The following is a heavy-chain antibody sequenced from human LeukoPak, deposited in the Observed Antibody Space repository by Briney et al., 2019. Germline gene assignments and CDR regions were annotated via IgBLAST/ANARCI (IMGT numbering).Heavy chain of an antibody. V-gene: IGHV3-7*01. CDR3: AREDGSGWAFDY. J-gene: IGHJ4*02. D-gene: IGHD6-19*01. Sequence: GGSLRLSCAASGLTFSSYWMSWVRQAPGKGLEWVANIKQDGSEKYYVDSVKGRFTISRDNAKNSLYLQMNSLRAEDTAVYYCAREDGSGWAFDYWGQGTLVTVSS. CDR2: IKQDGSEK. CDR1: GLTFSSYW.